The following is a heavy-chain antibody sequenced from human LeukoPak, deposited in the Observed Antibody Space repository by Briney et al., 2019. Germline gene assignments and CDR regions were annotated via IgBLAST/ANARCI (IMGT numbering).Heavy chain of an antibody. J-gene: IGHJ4*02. CDR2: ISYDGNTI. CDR1: EFTFSNYA. D-gene: IGHD4-11*01. CDR3: ARSGGLQKFDY. Sequence: GRSLRLSCAASEFTFSNYALHWVRQAPGKGLQWVAVISYDGNTIHYADSVKGRFIISRDTSKNTLYLQMNSLRAEDTAVYYCARSGGLQKFDYWGQGTRVTVS. V-gene: IGHV3-30-3*01.